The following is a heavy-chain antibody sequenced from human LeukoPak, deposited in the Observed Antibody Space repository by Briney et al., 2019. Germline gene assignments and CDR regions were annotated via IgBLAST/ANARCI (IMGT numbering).Heavy chain of an antibody. CDR3: ARWSMVRGVIIRDYYYYYGMDV. Sequence: GGSLRLSCAASGFTFNSYSMNWVRQAPGKGLEWVSSISSSSSYIYYADSVKGRFTISRDNAKNSLYLQMNSLRAEDTAVYYCARWSMVRGVIIRDYYYYYGMDVWGQGTTVTVSS. CDR2: ISSSSSYI. CDR1: GFTFNSYS. V-gene: IGHV3-21*01. J-gene: IGHJ6*02. D-gene: IGHD3-10*01.